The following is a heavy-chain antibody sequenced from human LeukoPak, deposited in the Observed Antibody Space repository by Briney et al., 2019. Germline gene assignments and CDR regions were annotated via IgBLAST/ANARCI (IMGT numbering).Heavy chain of an antibody. CDR1: GGSISSYY. J-gene: IGHJ6*02. CDR3: ARQEQQPYYYGMDV. CDR2: IYYSGST. V-gene: IGHV4-59*08. Sequence: SETLSLTCTVSGGSISSYYWSWIRQPPGKGLEWIGYIYYSGSTNYNPSLKSRVTISVDTSKNQFSLKLSSVTAADTAVYYCARQEQQPYYYGMDVWGQGTTVTVSS. D-gene: IGHD6-13*01.